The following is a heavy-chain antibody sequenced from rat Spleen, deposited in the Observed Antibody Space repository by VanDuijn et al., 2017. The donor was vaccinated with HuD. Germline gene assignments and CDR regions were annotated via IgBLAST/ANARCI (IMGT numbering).Heavy chain of an antibody. Sequence: EVQLVESGGGLVQPGRSLKLSCAASGFTYSNYVMVWVRQAPTKGLEWVASISTGGGNTYYRDSVKGRFTISRDNAKNTLYLQMDSLRSEDTATYYCARGPHYSDYYVMDAWGQGASVTVSS. CDR1: GFTYSNYV. V-gene: IGHV5S13*01. CDR3: ARGPHYSDYYVMDA. J-gene: IGHJ4*01. CDR2: ISTGGGNT. D-gene: IGHD1-1*01.